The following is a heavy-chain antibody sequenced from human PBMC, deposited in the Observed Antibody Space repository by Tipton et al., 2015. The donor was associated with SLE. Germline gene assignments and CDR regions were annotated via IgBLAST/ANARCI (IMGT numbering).Heavy chain of an antibody. CDR3: ARWSSNFATD. V-gene: IGHV4-59*01. J-gene: IGHJ4*02. Sequence: PGLVKPSQTLSLTCTVSGGSISPNWWSWIRQPPGKGLEWIGYIYYRGHTNYNPSLKSRVTISVDTSKNQFSLKLSSVTAADTAVYYCARWSSNFATDWGQGTLVTVSS. CDR2: IYYRGHT. CDR1: GGSISPNW. D-gene: IGHD4-11*01.